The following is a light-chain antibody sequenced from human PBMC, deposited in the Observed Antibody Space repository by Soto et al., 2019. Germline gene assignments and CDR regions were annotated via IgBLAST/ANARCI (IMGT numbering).Light chain of an antibody. J-gene: IGKJ4*01. V-gene: IGKV1-39*01. CDR2: SAS. CDR3: QQSYTTPLA. Sequence: DSQMTQSRSNQSGCVGDRDTVNCLASQTISSWLAWYQQKPGKAPKLLIYSASSLQNGVPSRFSGSGSGTDFTLTISSLQPEDFATYFCQQSYTTPLAFAGGTKVDIK. CDR1: QTISSW.